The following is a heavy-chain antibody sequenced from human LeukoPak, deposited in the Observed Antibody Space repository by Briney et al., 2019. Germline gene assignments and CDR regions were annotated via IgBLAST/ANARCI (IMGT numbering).Heavy chain of an antibody. J-gene: IGHJ4*02. CDR2: VYHSGST. CDR3: ARDRVVRGVIFDY. CDR1: GFSISSGYY. D-gene: IGHD3-10*01. V-gene: IGHV4-38-2*02. Sequence: PSETLSLTCTVSGFSISSGYYWGWIRQPPGKGLEGIGSVYHSGSTYYNPSLKSRVTISGDTSKNQFSLKLTSVTAADTAVYYCARDRVVRGVIFDYWGQGTLVTVSS.